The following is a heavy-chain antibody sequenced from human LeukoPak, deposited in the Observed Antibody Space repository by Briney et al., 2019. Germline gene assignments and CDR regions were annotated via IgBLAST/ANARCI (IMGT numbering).Heavy chain of an antibody. CDR2: IYYSGRT. J-gene: IGHJ3*02. V-gene: IGHV4-59*01. Sequence: SETLSLTCTVSGGSISDYYWNWMRQPPGKGLEWIGYIYYSGRTNYNPTLKSRVSISVDTSKNQFSLKLSSVTAADTAVYYCARDFRGSVDAFDIWGQGTMVAVSS. CDR3: ARDFRGSVDAFDI. CDR1: GGSISDYY.